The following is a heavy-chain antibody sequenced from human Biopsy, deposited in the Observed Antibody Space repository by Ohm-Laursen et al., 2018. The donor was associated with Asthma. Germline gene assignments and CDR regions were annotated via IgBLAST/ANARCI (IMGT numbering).Heavy chain of an antibody. CDR1: GFTFSSYA. CDR2: ISYDGSNK. V-gene: IGHV3-30-3*01. D-gene: IGHD2-2*01. Sequence: SLRLSCAASGFTFSSYAMHWVRQAPGKGLEWVAVISYDGSNKYYADSMKGRFTISRDNSKNSLYLQMNSLRAEDTAVYYCARDGTDMNEAMPKDYWGQGTLVTVSS. J-gene: IGHJ4*02. CDR3: ARDGTDMNEAMPKDY.